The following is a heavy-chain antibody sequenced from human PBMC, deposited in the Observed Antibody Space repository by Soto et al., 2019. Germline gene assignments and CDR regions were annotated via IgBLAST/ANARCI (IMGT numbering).Heavy chain of an antibody. V-gene: IGHV4-59*01. D-gene: IGHD6-19*01. CDR3: ARSGNSNGLVFDY. J-gene: IGHJ4*02. Sequence: SETLSLTCIVSGGSINGYYWSWIRQPPGKGLEWIGYIFYGGSSRQNPSLNSRVTVSADTSKNEFSLRLTSVTAAGTAVYYCARSGNSNGLVFDYWGQGALVTVSS. CDR2: IFYGGSS. CDR1: GGSINGYY.